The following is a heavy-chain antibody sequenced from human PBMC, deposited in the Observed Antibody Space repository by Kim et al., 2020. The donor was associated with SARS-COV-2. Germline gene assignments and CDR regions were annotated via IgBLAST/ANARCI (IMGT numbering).Heavy chain of an antibody. D-gene: IGHD5-18*01. CDR3: ARGDTAMFPFDY. Sequence: GGSLRLSCAASGFTVSSNYMSWVRQAPVKGLEWVSVIYSGGSTYYADSVKGRFTISRDNSKNTLYLQMNSLRAEDTAVYYCARGDTAMFPFDYWGQGTLVTVSS. CDR2: IYSGGST. J-gene: IGHJ4*02. V-gene: IGHV3-66*01. CDR1: GFTVSSNY.